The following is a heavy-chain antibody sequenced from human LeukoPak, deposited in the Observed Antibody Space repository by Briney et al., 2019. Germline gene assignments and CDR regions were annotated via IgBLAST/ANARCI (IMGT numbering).Heavy chain of an antibody. CDR1: GGTFSSYA. J-gene: IGHJ4*02. V-gene: IGHV3-30-3*01. CDR3: ARDPEMITILAFDY. D-gene: IGHD3-9*01. Sequence: GASVKVSCKASGGTFSSYAMHWVRQAPGKGLEWVAVISYDGSNKYYADSVKGRFTISRDNSKNTLYLQMNSLRAEDTAVYYCARDPEMITILAFDYWGQGTLVTVSS. CDR2: ISYDGSNK.